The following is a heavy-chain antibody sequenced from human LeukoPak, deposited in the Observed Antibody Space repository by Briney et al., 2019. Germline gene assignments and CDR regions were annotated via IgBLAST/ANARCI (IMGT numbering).Heavy chain of an antibody. D-gene: IGHD3-10*01. CDR2: ISYDGSNK. J-gene: IGHJ3*02. Sequence: GGSLRLSCAASGFTFSSYGMHWVRQAPGKGLEWVAVISYDGSNKYYADSVKGRFTISRDNSKNTLYLQMNSLRAEDTAVYYCARDQNLLLDAFDIWGQGTMVTVSS. CDR3: ARDQNLLLDAFDI. CDR1: GFTFSSYG. V-gene: IGHV3-30*03.